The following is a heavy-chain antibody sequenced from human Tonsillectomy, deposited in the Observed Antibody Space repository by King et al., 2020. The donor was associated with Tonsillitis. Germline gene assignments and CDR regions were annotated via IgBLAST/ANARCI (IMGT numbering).Heavy chain of an antibody. V-gene: IGHV3-9*01. CDR1: EFTFDDFA. D-gene: IGHD1-26*01. CDR3: AKAHYSGTYYDAFDI. Sequence: VQLVESGGGLVQPGRSLRLSCAASEFTFDDFAMHWVRQAPGKGLEWVSGISWNRGSIAYADSVKGRFTISRDNAKNSLYLQMNSLRAEDTALYYCAKAHYSGTYYDAFDIWGQGTMVTVSS. CDR2: ISWNRGSI. J-gene: IGHJ3*02.